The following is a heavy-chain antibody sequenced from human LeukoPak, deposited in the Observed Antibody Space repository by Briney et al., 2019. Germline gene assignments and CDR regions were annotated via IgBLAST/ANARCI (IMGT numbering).Heavy chain of an antibody. CDR1: GFTFSSYG. J-gene: IGHJ4*02. CDR2: IRYDGSNK. D-gene: IGHD1-26*01. Sequence: GGSLRLSCAASGFTFSSYGMHWVRQAPGKGLEGVAFIRYDGSNKYYADSVKGRFTISRDNAKNSLYLQMNSLRAEDTAVYYCARESGSYYAFDYWGQGTLVTVSS. CDR3: ARESGSYYAFDY. V-gene: IGHV3-30*02.